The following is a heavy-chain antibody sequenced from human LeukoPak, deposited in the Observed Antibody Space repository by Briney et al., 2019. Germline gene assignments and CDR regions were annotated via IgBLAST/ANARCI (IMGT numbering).Heavy chain of an antibody. J-gene: IGHJ6*02. D-gene: IGHD4-17*01. V-gene: IGHV3-30*18. Sequence: PGGSLRISCAASGFTFSTYNMNWVRQAPGKGLEWVAVISYDGSNKYYADSVKGRFTISRDNSKNTLYLQMNSLRAEDTAVYYCAKDDRPPYYGDRRLDYYYGMDVWGQGTTVTVSS. CDR2: ISYDGSNK. CDR3: AKDDRPPYYGDRRLDYYYGMDV. CDR1: GFTFSTYN.